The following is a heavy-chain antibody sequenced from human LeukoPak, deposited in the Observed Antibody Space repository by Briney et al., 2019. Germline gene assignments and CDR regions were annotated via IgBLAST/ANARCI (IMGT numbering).Heavy chain of an antibody. D-gene: IGHD1-26*01. CDR2: ISSGSSYI. CDR1: GFTFSSYS. J-gene: IGHJ4*02. Sequence: TGGSLRLPCAASGFTFSSYSMNWVRQAPGKGLEWVSSISSGSSYIYYADSVKGRFTISRDNAKNSLYLQMNSLRAEDTAVYYCARVGATGYYFDYWGQGTLVTVSS. V-gene: IGHV3-21*01. CDR3: ARVGATGYYFDY.